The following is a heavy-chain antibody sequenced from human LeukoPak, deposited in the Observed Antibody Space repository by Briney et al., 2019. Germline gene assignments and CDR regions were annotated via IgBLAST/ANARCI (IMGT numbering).Heavy chain of an antibody. Sequence: LGRTYYRSKSYNDYAVSVKSRITINPDTSKNQFSLQLNSVTPEDTAVYYCARAGPGYYFDYWGQGTLVTVSS. J-gene: IGHJ4*02. V-gene: IGHV6-1*01. CDR3: ARAGPGYYFDY. CDR2: TYYRSKSYN.